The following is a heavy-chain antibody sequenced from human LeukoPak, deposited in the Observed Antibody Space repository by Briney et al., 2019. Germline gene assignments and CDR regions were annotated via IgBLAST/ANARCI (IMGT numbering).Heavy chain of an antibody. CDR2: INPNSGGT. J-gene: IGHJ6*02. Sequence: ASVKVSCKASGYTFTGYYMHWVRQAPGQGLEWMGWINPNSGGTNYAQKFQGRVTMTRDTSSSTAYMELSRLRSDDTAVYYCARADKLLWFGELLVSLYYYGMDVWGQGTTVTVSS. CDR3: ARADKLLWFGELLVSLYYYGMDV. V-gene: IGHV1-2*02. CDR1: GYTFTGYY. D-gene: IGHD3-10*01.